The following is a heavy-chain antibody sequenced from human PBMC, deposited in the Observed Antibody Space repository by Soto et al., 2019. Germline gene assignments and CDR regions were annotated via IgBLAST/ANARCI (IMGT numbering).Heavy chain of an antibody. CDR1: GFTFSDYY. CDR2: ISSSGSTI. Sequence: GSLRLSCAASGFTFSDYYMSWIRQAPWKGQEWVSYISSSGSTIYYADSVKGRFTISRDNAKNSLYLQMNSLRAEDTAVYYCARVVQGLPFLTVVTGPFDYRGKGTLVTVS. J-gene: IGHJ4*02. D-gene: IGHD3-22*01. V-gene: IGHV3-11*01. CDR3: ARVVQGLPFLTVVTGPFDY.